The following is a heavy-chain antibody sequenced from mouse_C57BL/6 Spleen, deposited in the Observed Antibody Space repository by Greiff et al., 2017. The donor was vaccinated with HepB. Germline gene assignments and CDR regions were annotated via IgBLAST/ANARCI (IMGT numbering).Heavy chain of an antibody. D-gene: IGHD2-4*01. CDR1: GYTFTSYW. J-gene: IGHJ3*01. V-gene: IGHV1-61*01. CDR3: ASGDYDGFAY. CDR2: IYPSDSET. Sequence: VQLQQPGAELVRPGSSVKLSCKASGYTFTSYWMDWVKQRPGQGLEWIGNIYPSDSETHYNQKFKDKATLTVDKSSSTAYMQLSSLTSEDSAVYYCASGDYDGFAYWGQGTLVTVSA.